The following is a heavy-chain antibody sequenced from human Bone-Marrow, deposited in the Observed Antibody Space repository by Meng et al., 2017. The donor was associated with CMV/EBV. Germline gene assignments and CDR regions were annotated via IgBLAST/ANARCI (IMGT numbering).Heavy chain of an antibody. D-gene: IGHD2-15*01. CDR1: GYTFTSYD. CDR2: MNPNSGTA. CDR3: ARGPDILVAVAAPGWLAP. Sequence: ASVKVSCKASGYTFTSYDINWVRQAPGRGLEWMGWMNPNSGTAGYAQKFRGRVSMTRDTSMSTAYMELTSLRSQDTAIYYCARGPDILVAVAAPGWLAPWGQGTRVTVYS. J-gene: IGHJ5*02. V-gene: IGHV1-8*01.